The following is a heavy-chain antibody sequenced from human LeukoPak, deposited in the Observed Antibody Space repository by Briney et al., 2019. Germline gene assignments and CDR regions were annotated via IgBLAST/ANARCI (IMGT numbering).Heavy chain of an antibody. CDR1: GYTFTGYY. CDR3: ARAHYYDSSGYYGY. Sequence: ASVKVSCKASGYTFTGYYMHWVRQAPGQGLEWMGRINPNSGGTDYAQKFQGRVTMTRDTSISTAYMELSRLRSDDTAAYYCARAHYYDSSGYYGYWGQGTLVTVSS. D-gene: IGHD3-22*01. J-gene: IGHJ4*02. V-gene: IGHV1-2*06. CDR2: INPNSGGT.